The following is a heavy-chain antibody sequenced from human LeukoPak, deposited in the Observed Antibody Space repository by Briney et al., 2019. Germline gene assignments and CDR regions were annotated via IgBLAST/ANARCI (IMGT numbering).Heavy chain of an antibody. CDR3: ARDRSYDFWSGYYI. J-gene: IGHJ4*02. D-gene: IGHD3-3*01. V-gene: IGHV1-8*03. CDR2: MNPNSGNT. Sequence: ASVKVSCKASGYTFTSYDINWARQATGQGLEWMGWMNPNSGNTGYAQKFQGRVTITRNTSISTAYMELSSLRSEDTAVYYCARDRSYDFWSGYYIWGQGTLVTVSS. CDR1: GYTFTSYD.